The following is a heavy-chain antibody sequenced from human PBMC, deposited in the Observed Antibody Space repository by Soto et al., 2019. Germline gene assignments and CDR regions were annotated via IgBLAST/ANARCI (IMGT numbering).Heavy chain of an antibody. V-gene: IGHV3-72*01. CDR2: IRNKADSPTT. CDR1: GFILSDHY. J-gene: IGHJ4*02. Sequence: GGSLRLSCAASGFILSDHYMDWVRQAPGKGLEWIARIRNKADSPTTEYAVSVKGRFTISSDESKNSLFLQMNSLKTEDTAVYYCVRVANYHFDYWGQGTLVTVSS. D-gene: IGHD4-4*01. CDR3: VRVANYHFDY.